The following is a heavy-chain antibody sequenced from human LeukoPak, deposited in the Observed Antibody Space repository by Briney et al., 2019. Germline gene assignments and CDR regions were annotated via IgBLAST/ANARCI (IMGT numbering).Heavy chain of an antibody. D-gene: IGHD1-26*01. CDR3: ARDHGGSGSYYVDY. J-gene: IGHJ4*02. CDR1: GFTFSHYD. V-gene: IGHV3-23*01. CDR2: IGGTGDKT. Sequence: GGSLRLSCVVSGFTFSHYDMTWVRQAPGKGLEWVSAIGGTGDKTYYADSVKGRFTISRDNSKNTLYLQMNSLRAEDTAVYYCARDHGGSGSYYVDYWGQGTLVTVSS.